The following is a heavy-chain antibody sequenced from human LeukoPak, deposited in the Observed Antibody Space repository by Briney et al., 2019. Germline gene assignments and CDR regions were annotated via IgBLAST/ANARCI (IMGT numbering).Heavy chain of an antibody. CDR2: IFPGESDT. V-gene: IGHV5-51*03. CDR3: ARTYYDILTGYSPDAFDI. D-gene: IGHD3-9*01. Sequence: GESLKFSWKGSGYSFTSYWIGWVRQMHGRGLEWMGIIFPGESDTRYSPSFQGQATTSADKSNSTAYLQWSSLKASDTAMYYCARTYYDILTGYSPDAFDIWGQGTMVTVSS. J-gene: IGHJ3*02. CDR1: GYSFTSYW.